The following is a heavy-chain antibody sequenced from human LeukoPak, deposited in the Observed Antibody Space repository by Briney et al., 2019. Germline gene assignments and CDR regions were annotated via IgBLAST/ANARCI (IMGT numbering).Heavy chain of an antibody. CDR1: GGSISSYY. Sequence: SETLSLTCTVSGGSISSYYWSWIRQPPGKGLKWIGYIYYSGSTSYSPSLRSRVIISVDTSKNQFSLKLSSVTAADTAVYYCATPGEQQLVFAFDIWGQGTMVTVSS. D-gene: IGHD6-13*01. CDR2: IYYSGST. CDR3: ATPGEQQLVFAFDI. V-gene: IGHV4-59*08. J-gene: IGHJ3*02.